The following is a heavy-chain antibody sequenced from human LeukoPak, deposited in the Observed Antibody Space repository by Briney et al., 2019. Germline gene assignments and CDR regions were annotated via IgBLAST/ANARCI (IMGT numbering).Heavy chain of an antibody. J-gene: IGHJ4*02. CDR3: ARDIIAAAGMKPVDY. CDR2: INPNSGGT. Sequence: ASVRVSCKASGYTFTGYYMHWVRQAPGQGLEWMGWINPNSGGTNYAQKFQGRVTMTRDTSISTAYMELSRLRSDDTALYYCARDIIAAAGMKPVDYWGQGTLVTVSS. V-gene: IGHV1-2*02. D-gene: IGHD6-13*01. CDR1: GYTFTGYY.